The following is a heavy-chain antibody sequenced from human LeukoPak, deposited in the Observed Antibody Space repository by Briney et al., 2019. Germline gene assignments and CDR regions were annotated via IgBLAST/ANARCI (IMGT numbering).Heavy chain of an antibody. V-gene: IGHV1-2*02. J-gene: IGHJ5*02. CDR3: ARYYSNWFDR. CDR2: INPNSGGT. CDR1: GYTFTAYY. Sequence: ASVRVSSKASGYTFTAYYMHWVRQAPGQGLEWMGWINPNSGGTNYAQKLQGRVTMTRDTSISTACMELSRLRSDDTAEYSGARYYSNWFDRWGQGTLVTVSS. D-gene: IGHD4-11*01.